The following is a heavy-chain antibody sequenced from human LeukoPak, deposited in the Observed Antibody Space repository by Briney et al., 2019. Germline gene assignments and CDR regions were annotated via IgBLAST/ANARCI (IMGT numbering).Heavy chain of an antibody. CDR1: GGSISSSKW. V-gene: IGHV4-4*02. J-gene: IGHJ4*02. CDR3: ARRTTYIGWRPSESPSCFDY. Sequence: SETLSLTCAVSGGSISSSKWWSWVRQSPGKGLEWIGEIYHSGSTNYYPSLKSRVTISVDTSKNQFSLKLSSVTAADTAVYYCARRTTYIGWRPSESPSCFDYWGQGTLVTVSS. CDR2: IYHSGST. D-gene: IGHD2-21*02.